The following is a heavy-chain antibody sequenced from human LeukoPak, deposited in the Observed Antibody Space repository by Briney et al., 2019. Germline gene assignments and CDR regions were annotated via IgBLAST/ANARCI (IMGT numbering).Heavy chain of an antibody. Sequence: GGSLRLSCAASGFTFSSYEMIWVRQAPGKGLEWVSYISSSGSTIYYADSVKGRFTISRDNAKNSLYLQMNSLRAEDTAVYYCARDFSYYYDSSGPAFDYWGQGTLVTVSS. J-gene: IGHJ4*02. D-gene: IGHD3-22*01. CDR2: ISSSGSTI. V-gene: IGHV3-48*03. CDR1: GFTFSSYE. CDR3: ARDFSYYYDSSGPAFDY.